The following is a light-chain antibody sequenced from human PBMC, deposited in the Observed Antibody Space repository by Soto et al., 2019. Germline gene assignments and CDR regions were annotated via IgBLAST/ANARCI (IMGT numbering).Light chain of an antibody. CDR2: DAP. Sequence: EGVFAQSASTLSLTPGERATLFCRASQSVSSYSAWYQQKPGQAPNLLIYDAPNRATGIPARFSGSGSGTDFTLTISSLEPEDFAVYYCQQRSNWPLTFGQGRRLEIK. J-gene: IGKJ5*01. V-gene: IGKV3-11*01. CDR1: QSVSSY. CDR3: QQRSNWPLT.